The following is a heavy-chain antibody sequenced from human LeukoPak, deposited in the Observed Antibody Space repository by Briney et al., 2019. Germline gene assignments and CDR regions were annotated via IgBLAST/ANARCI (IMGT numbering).Heavy chain of an antibody. Sequence: SETLSLTGAVYGGCFSGYYWSWIRQPPGKGREWIGEINHSGSTNYNPSLKSRVTISVDTSKNQFSLKLSSVTAADTAVYYCAELGITMIGGVWGKGTTVTISS. J-gene: IGHJ6*04. CDR2: INHSGST. CDR1: GGCFSGYY. CDR3: AELGITMIGGV. D-gene: IGHD3-10*02. V-gene: IGHV4-34*01.